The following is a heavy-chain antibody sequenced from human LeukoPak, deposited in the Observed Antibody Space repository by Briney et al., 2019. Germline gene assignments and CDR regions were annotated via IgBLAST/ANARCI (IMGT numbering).Heavy chain of an antibody. V-gene: IGHV3-23*01. CDR2: ISGSGGST. J-gene: IGHJ4*02. D-gene: IGHD1-26*01. CDR3: AKEVIVGVSFDY. CDR1: GFTFSSYA. Sequence: QPGGSLRLSCAASGFTFSSYAMSWVRQAPGKGLEWVAAISGSGGSTYYADSVKGRSTISRDNFKNTLYLQMNSLRAEDTAVYYCAKEVIVGVSFDYWGQGTLVTVSS.